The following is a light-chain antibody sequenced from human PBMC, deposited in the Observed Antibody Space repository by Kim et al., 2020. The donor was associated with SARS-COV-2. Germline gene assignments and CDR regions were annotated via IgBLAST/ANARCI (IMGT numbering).Light chain of an antibody. Sequence: EIVLTQSPATLSLSPGERATLSCRASQSVSSSLAWYQQKPGQAPRLLIYDASNRATGIPARFSGSGSGTDFTLTINSLEPEDFAVYYCQQYNNWWTFGQGTKVDIK. J-gene: IGKJ1*01. CDR1: QSVSSS. CDR3: QQYNNWWT. V-gene: IGKV3-11*01. CDR2: DAS.